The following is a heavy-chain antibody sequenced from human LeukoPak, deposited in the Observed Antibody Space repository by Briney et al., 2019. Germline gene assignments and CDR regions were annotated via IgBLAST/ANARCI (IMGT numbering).Heavy chain of an antibody. Sequence: GGSLRLSCAASGFTVSSNYMSWVRQAPGKGLEWVSVIYSGGTTYYAGSVKGRFTISRDNSRETLYLQMNSLRVNDTAVYYCATQSSSFNYWGQGTLVTVSS. CDR3: ATQSSSFNY. CDR2: IYSGGTT. J-gene: IGHJ4*02. D-gene: IGHD2-2*01. V-gene: IGHV3-53*01. CDR1: GFTVSSNY.